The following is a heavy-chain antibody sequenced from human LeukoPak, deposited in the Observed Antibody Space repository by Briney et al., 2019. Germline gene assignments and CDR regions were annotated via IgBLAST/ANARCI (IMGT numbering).Heavy chain of an antibody. CDR1: GYTFTSYD. CDR2: MNPNSGNT. Sequence: ASVKVSCKATGYTFTSYDINWVRQGTGQGLEWMGWMNPNSGNTGYAQKFQGRVTITRNTSISTGFMELSSLRSEDTAVYYCARRAVGNSYYYYMDVWGKGTTVTVSS. J-gene: IGHJ6*03. CDR3: ARRAVGNSYYYYMDV. V-gene: IGHV1-8*03. D-gene: IGHD6-19*01.